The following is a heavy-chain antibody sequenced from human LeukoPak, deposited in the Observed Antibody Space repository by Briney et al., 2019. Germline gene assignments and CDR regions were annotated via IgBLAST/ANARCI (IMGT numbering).Heavy chain of an antibody. Sequence: VKVSCKASGYSFSDNYVHWVRRAPGQGLEYMGWINPKGGDTNFSQRFKGRVTMTSDTSISTAYLEMRKLRSDDTAVYFCARGKDDSTGHYDAFDIWGHGTMVTVSS. CDR3: ARGKDDSTGHYDAFDI. CDR2: INPKGGDT. CDR1: GYSFSDNY. J-gene: IGHJ3*02. D-gene: IGHD3-22*01. V-gene: IGHV1-2*02.